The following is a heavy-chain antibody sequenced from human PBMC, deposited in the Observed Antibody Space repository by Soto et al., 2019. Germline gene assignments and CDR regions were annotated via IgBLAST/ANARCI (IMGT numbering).Heavy chain of an antibody. CDR1: EFTVSSYY. Sequence: EVQLVESGGGLVQPGGFLRLSCAASEFTVSSYYMNWVRQAPGKGLEWVSVIYSGGSTYYAESAKGRFTISRDISRNMVYLQMTSLRAEDTAVYYCAREQWYYMDVWGKGTTVTVSS. CDR3: AREQWYYMDV. D-gene: IGHD6-19*01. CDR2: IYSGGST. J-gene: IGHJ6*03. V-gene: IGHV3-66*01.